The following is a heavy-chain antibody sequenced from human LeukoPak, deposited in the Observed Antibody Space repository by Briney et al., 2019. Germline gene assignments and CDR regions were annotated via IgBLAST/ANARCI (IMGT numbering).Heavy chain of an antibody. Sequence: GGSLRLSCAASGFTFSSYSMNWVRQAPGKGLEWVSSISSSSSYIYYADSVKGRFTISRDNAKNSLYLQMNRLRAEDTAVYYCARVPSTVTTRPDDYWGQGTLVTVSS. CDR3: ARVPSTVTTRPDDY. CDR2: ISSSSSYI. D-gene: IGHD4-17*01. CDR1: GFTFSSYS. V-gene: IGHV3-21*01. J-gene: IGHJ4*02.